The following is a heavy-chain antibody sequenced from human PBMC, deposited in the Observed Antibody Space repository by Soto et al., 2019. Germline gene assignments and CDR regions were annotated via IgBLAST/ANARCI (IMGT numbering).Heavy chain of an antibody. Sequence: GESLKISCQGSGYSFTNYWVGCVRQIPGRGLEWMGIIHPGDSDTRYSPFFQGQVTISADKSISTAYLQWSSLKASDTAMYYCARHNRYSSTWFEGWFDPWGQGTLVTVSS. CDR1: GYSFTNYW. CDR3: ARHNRYSSTWFEGWFDP. J-gene: IGHJ5*02. D-gene: IGHD6-13*01. CDR2: IHPGDSDT. V-gene: IGHV5-51*01.